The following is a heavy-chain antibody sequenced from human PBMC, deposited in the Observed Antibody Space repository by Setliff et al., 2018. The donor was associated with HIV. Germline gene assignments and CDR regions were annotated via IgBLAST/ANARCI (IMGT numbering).Heavy chain of an antibody. J-gene: IGHJ4*02. V-gene: IGHV3-48*03. CDR3: VRVYRAGSWDY. CDR1: GFTFNSHE. D-gene: IGHD6-13*01. Sequence: GGSLRLSCAASGFTFNSHEMNWVRLAPGKGLEWVSYISGSGSTIYYADSVKGRFTISRDNAKNSLYLQMNSLRAEDTAVYYCVRVYRAGSWDYWGQGTLVTVSS. CDR2: ISGSGSTI.